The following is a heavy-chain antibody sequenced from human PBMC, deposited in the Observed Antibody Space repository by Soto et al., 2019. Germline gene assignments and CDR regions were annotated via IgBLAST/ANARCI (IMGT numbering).Heavy chain of an antibody. V-gene: IGHV3-23*01. CDR2: ISGSGGSA. CDR3: AKDRESSSWRTKIYYFDY. Sequence: GGSLRLSCAASGFTFSSYGMHWVRQAPGKGLEWVSAISGSGGSAYYADSVEARFTISRDNSKNTLYLQMNSLRVDDTAAYYCAKDRESSSWRTKIYYFDYWGKGTLVTVSS. J-gene: IGHJ4*02. CDR1: GFTFSSYG. D-gene: IGHD6-13*01.